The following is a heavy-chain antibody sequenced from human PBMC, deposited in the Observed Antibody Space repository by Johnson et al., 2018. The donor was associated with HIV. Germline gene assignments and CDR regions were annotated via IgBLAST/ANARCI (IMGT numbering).Heavy chain of an antibody. D-gene: IGHD3-10*01. J-gene: IGHJ3*02. CDR2: ISYDGRNK. CDR3: AGGFYYGSGSYHGAFDI. Sequence: QVQLVESGGGVVQPGRSLRLSCAASGFTFSSYAMYWVRQAPGKGLEWVAGISYDGRNKHYAGSVKGRFTISRDNAKNSLYLQMNSVRAEDTAFYYRAGGFYYGSGSYHGAFDIWCQGTMVTVSS. V-gene: IGHV3-30*04. CDR1: GFTFSSYA.